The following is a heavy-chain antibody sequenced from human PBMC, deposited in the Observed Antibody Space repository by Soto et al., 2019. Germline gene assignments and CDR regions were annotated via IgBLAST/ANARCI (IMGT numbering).Heavy chain of an antibody. V-gene: IGHV4-34*01. Sequence: SETLSLTCAVYGGSFSGYYWSWIRQPPGKGLEWIGEINHSGSTNYNPSLKSRVTISVDTSKNQFSLKLSSVTAADTAVYYCARGLAAAAGRYYYMVVWGKGTTVTVSS. CDR3: ARGLAAAAGRYYYMVV. CDR2: INHSGST. CDR1: GGSFSGYY. D-gene: IGHD6-13*01. J-gene: IGHJ6*03.